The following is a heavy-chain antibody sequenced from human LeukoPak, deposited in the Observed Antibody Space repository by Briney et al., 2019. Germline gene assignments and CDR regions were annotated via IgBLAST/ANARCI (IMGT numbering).Heavy chain of an antibody. D-gene: IGHD6-13*01. CDR2: ISSSGTTK. V-gene: IGHV3-11*04. CDR1: GFTFSDYY. CDR3: ARVSEIAAAGTVDY. Sequence: KPGGSLRLSCAASGFTFSDYYMSWIRQAPGKGLEWVSYISSSGTTKYYADSVKGRFTISRDNAKNSLYLQMNSLRAEDTAVYYCARVSEIAAAGTVDYWGQGTLVTVPS. J-gene: IGHJ4*02.